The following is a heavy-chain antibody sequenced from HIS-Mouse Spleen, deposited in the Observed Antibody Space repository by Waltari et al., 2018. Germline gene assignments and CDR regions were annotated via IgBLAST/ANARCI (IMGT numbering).Heavy chain of an antibody. J-gene: IGHJ4*02. CDR2: ISWNSGSI. V-gene: IGHV3-9*01. CDR3: AKGSITMVRGLFDY. CDR1: GSTVDDDA. Sequence: EVQLVESGGGLVQPGRSLRLSCAASGSTVDDDAMNWVRQAPGKGLEWVSGISWNSGSIGYAGSVKGRFTISRDNAKNSLYLQMNSLRAEDTALYYCAKGSITMVRGLFDYWGQGTLVTVSS. D-gene: IGHD3-10*01.